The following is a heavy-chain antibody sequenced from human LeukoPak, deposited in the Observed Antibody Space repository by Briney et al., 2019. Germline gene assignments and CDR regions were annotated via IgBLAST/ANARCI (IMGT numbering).Heavy chain of an antibody. V-gene: IGHV5-51*01. D-gene: IGHD6-19*01. CDR2: IYPGDSDT. Sequence: GASLKISCKGSGYSFTSYWIGWVRQLPGKGLEWMGIIYPGDSDTRYSPSFQGQVTISADKSISTAYLQWSSLKASDTAMYYCARMNRYSSGWYGGMDVWGQGTTVTVSS. CDR3: ARMNRYSSGWYGGMDV. CDR1: GYSFTSYW. J-gene: IGHJ6*02.